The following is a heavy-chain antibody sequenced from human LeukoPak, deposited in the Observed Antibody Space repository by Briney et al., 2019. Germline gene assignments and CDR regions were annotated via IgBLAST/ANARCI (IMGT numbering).Heavy chain of an antibody. CDR1: GFTFSSYA. V-gene: IGHV3-30-3*01. J-gene: IGHJ4*02. Sequence: GRSLRLSCAASGFTFSSYAMHWVRQAPGKGLEWVAVISYDGSNKYYADSVKGRFTISRDNYKNTLYLQMNSLRAEDTAVYYCARGGGELRLFDYWGQGTLVTVSS. D-gene: IGHD1-26*01. CDR3: ARGGGELRLFDY. CDR2: ISYDGSNK.